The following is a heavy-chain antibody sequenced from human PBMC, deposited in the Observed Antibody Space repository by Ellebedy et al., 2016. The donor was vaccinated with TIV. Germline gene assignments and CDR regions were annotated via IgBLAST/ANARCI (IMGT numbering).Heavy chain of an antibody. D-gene: IGHD3-9*01. CDR2: ISCNSGDR. V-gene: IGHV3-9*01. CDR3: AKDARDFDWLSANWYFDL. CDR1: GFAFSRYG. Sequence: SLRLSXGASGFAFSRYGTSWVRQAPAKGLGWVACISCNSGDRAYADSVKGRFTISRDNGKNSLFLEMNSLRAEDTALYHCAKDARDFDWLSANWYFDLWGRGTLVTVS. J-gene: IGHJ2*01.